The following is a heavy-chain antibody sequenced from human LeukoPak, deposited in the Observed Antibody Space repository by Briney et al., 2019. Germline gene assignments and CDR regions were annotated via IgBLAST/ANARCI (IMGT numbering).Heavy chain of an antibody. J-gene: IGHJ6*03. D-gene: IGHD4-23*01. CDR1: GGSISSYY. V-gene: IGHV4-4*08. Sequence: TSETLSLTCTVSGGSISSYYWSWIRQPPGKGLEWIGRIYTSGSTNYNPSLKSRVTISVDTSKNQFSLKLSSVTAADTAVYYCAGDGSNSLSYYYYYYMDVWGKGTTVTVSS. CDR3: AGDGSNSLSYYYYYYMDV. CDR2: IYTSGST.